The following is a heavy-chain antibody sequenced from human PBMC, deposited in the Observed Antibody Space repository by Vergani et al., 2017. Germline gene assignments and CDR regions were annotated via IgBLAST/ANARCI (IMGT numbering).Heavy chain of an antibody. V-gene: IGHV3-15*01. J-gene: IGHJ3*02. D-gene: IGHD2-2*01. Sequence: EVQLVESGGGLVKPGGSLRLSCAASGFTFSNAWMSWVRQAPGKGLEWVGRIKSKTDGGTTDYAAPVKGRFTISRDNSKNTLYLQMNSLRAEDTAVYYCAGYQLPSIDAFDIWGQGTMVTVSS. CDR1: GFTFSNAW. CDR2: IKSKTDGGTT. CDR3: AGYQLPSIDAFDI.